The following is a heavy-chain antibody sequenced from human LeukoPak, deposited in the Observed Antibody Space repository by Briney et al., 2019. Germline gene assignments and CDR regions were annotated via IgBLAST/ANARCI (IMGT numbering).Heavy chain of an antibody. CDR1: GYTFTSYY. J-gene: IGHJ6*03. Sequence: GASVKVSCKASGYTFTSYYMHWVRQAPGQGLEGMGVINPIGGSTIYAQKLQGRVTMNRDTSTSRVYMELRRLRYEDRAVYYCAREVPGTILGGYYNYYYYYYMDVWGKGTTVTVFS. CDR2: INPIGGST. CDR3: AREVPGTILGGYYNYYYYYYMDV. V-gene: IGHV1-46*01. D-gene: IGHD3-3*01.